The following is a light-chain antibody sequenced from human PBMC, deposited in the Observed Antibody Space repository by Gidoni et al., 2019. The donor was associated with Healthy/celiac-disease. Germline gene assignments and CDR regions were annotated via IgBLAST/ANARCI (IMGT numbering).Light chain of an antibody. Sequence: DIQMTQSPSSLSASVGDRVTITCRASQSINRYLNWYQQKPGKAPKLLIYAASSLQSGVPSRFSGSASGTEFTLTISSLRPEDFATYYCQQSYSAPSESTFGPGTKVDIK. CDR1: QSINRY. V-gene: IGKV1-39*01. CDR2: AAS. J-gene: IGKJ3*01. CDR3: QQSYSAPSEST.